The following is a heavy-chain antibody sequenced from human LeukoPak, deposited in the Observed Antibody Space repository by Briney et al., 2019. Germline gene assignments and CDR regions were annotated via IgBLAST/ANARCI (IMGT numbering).Heavy chain of an antibody. CDR2: IWYDGSNK. J-gene: IGHJ6*02. Sequence: GGSLRLSCATSGFTFSTYGMHWVRQAPGKGLEWVAVIWYDGSNKYYADSVKGRFTISRDNSKNTLYLQMNSLRAEDTAVYYCAREMVTIFGVVTGDYYGMDVWGQGTTVTVSS. V-gene: IGHV3-33*01. CDR1: GFTFSTYG. D-gene: IGHD3-3*01. CDR3: AREMVTIFGVVTGDYYGMDV.